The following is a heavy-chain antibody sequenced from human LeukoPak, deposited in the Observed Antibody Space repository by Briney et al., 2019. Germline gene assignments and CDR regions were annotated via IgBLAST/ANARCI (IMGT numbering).Heavy chain of an antibody. J-gene: IGHJ4*02. CDR1: GYTFTGYY. V-gene: IGHV1-2*02. D-gene: IGHD6-19*01. CDR3: ARSVVAGSGNFVS. CDR2: INPNSGGT. Sequence: ASVKVSCKASGYTFTGYYMHWVREAPGQGLEWMGWINPNSGGTKTAQTFQGRVTMTRDTSISTAYMELSRLRSDDTAVYFCARSVVAGSGNFVSSGQGTLVTVSS.